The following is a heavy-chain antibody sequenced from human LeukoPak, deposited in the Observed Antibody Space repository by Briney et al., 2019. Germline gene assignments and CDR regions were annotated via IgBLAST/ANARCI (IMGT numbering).Heavy chain of an antibody. CDR3: VRGGESTWS. CDR1: GFPSRRYA. Sequence: GGSLRLSCAASGFPSRRYAMSWVRQAPGKGLEWVSGISGSGASTYYADSVKGRFTISRDNSKNTLYLQMDSLRAEDTAVYYCVRGGESTWSWGQGTLVTVSS. J-gene: IGHJ5*02. V-gene: IGHV3-23*01. D-gene: IGHD2-15*01. CDR2: ISGSGAST.